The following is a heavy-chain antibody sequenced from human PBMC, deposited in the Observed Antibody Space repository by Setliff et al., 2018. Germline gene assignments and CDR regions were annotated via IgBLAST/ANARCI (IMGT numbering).Heavy chain of an antibody. Sequence: SVKVSCKASGGTFSSYGISWVRQAPGQGLEWMGGTIPMFGTTNYARKFRGRVTIITDESTSTAYMQLSSLGSEDTAVYYCVREGVHSRSSTDYRYYMDVWGKGTTVTVSS. CDR1: GGTFSSYG. V-gene: IGHV1-69*05. D-gene: IGHD6-6*01. CDR3: VREGVHSRSSTDYRYYMDV. CDR2: TIPMFGTT. J-gene: IGHJ6*03.